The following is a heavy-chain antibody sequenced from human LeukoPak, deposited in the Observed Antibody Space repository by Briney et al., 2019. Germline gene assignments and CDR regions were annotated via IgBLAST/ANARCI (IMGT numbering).Heavy chain of an antibody. J-gene: IGHJ4*02. V-gene: IGHV3-21*01. CDR3: AREGIAGYYFDY. D-gene: IGHD6-13*01. Sequence: GGSLRLSCTASGFTFSSYSMNWVRQAPGKGLEWVSSISSSSNYIYYADSMKGRFTISRDNAKSSLYLQMNSLRAEDTAVYYCAREGIAGYYFDYWGQGTLITVSS. CDR2: ISSSSNYI. CDR1: GFTFSSYS.